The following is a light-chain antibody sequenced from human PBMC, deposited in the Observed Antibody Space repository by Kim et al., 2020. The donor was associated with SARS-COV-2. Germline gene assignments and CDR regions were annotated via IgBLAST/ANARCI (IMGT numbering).Light chain of an antibody. J-gene: IGKJ2*01. Sequence: SASVGSSVTITCRASHTISTWLAWYQLKPGKATNLLIYLASTLETGVPSRFIGSGSGTEFTLTIDSLQPDDFATYFCQHYSRFPYTFGQGTKLEI. CDR2: LAS. V-gene: IGKV1-5*03. CDR1: HTISTW. CDR3: QHYSRFPYT.